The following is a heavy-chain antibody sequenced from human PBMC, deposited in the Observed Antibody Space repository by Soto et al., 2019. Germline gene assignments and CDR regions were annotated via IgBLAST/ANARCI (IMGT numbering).Heavy chain of an antibody. J-gene: IGHJ4*02. CDR2: IYYSGST. Sequence: PSETLSLTCTVSGGSISSGGYYWSWIRQPPGKGLEWIGYIYYSGSTYYNPSLKSRVTISVDTSKNQFSLKLSSVTAADTAVYYCARLIDYYDSSGPLRYFDYWGQGTLVTVSS. CDR1: GGSISSGGYY. CDR3: ARLIDYYDSSGPLRYFDY. D-gene: IGHD3-22*01. V-gene: IGHV4-30-4*01.